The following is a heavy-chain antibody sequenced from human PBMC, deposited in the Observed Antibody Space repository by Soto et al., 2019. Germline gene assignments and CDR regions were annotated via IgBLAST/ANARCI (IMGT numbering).Heavy chain of an antibody. CDR2: IPGSADST. Sequence: PGGFLRLSCAASGFIFSSLGMSWVRQAPGKGLEWVSAIPGSADSTYYADSVKGRFTISRDNSKNTLYLQMNSLRTEDTAVYYCARALDFWSAYFDYWGQGSLVTVSS. CDR3: ARALDFWSAYFDY. D-gene: IGHD3-3*01. J-gene: IGHJ4*02. V-gene: IGHV3-23*01. CDR1: GFIFSSLG.